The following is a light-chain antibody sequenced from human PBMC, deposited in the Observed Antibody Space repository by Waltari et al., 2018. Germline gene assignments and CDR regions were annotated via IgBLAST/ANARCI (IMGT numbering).Light chain of an antibody. V-gene: IGKV3-20*01. CDR3: QKYDRLPAT. J-gene: IGKJ1*01. CDR2: GAS. Sequence: ELVLTQSPATLSLSPGERATLSCRASQRVSRFLAWYQQKPGQAPRLLISGASSRATGIPDRFSGSGSGTDFSLTISRLEPEDFAVYYCQKYDRLPATFGQGTKVEIK. CDR1: QRVSRF.